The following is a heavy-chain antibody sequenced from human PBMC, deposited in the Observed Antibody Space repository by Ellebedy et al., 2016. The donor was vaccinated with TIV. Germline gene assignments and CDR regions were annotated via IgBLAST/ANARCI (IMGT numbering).Heavy chain of an antibody. V-gene: IGHV3-74*03. CDR1: GFMFSKYW. CDR3: VRDAPVAYLDF. CDR2: ISQDERPP. Sequence: GESLKISXAASGFMFSKYWMHWVRQAPGGGLFWVSRISQDERPPAYADSVQGRFTISRDNAKSTLYLQMNALRVEDTGVYYCVRDAPVAYLDFWGQGILVTVSS. J-gene: IGHJ4*02. D-gene: IGHD5-12*01.